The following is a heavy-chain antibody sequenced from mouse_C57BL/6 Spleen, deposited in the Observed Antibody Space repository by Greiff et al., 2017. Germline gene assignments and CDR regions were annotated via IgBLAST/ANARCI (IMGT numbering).Heavy chain of an antibody. CDR2: INPSNGGT. D-gene: IGHD2-4*01. Sequence: VQLQQPGTELVKPGASVKLSCKASGYTFTSYWMHWVKQRPGQGLEWIGNINPSNGGTNYNEKFKSKATLTVDKSSSTAYMQLSSLTSEDSAVYYCARSFVYDYDGYYYAMDYWGQGTSVTVSS. J-gene: IGHJ4*01. CDR3: ARSFVYDYDGYYYAMDY. V-gene: IGHV1-53*01. CDR1: GYTFTSYW.